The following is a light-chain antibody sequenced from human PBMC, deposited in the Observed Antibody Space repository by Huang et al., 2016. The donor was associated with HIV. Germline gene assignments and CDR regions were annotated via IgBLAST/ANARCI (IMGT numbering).Light chain of an antibody. CDR2: DAA. CDR3: QQRSNRPLT. V-gene: IGKV3-11*01. J-gene: IGKJ4*01. Sequence: EIVLTQSPATLSLSPGERATLSCRASRSVNTFLAWYQQKPRQAPRLLIYDAATRATGLPARFSGSGSGTDFTLTISSLEPEDFAVYYCQQRSNRPLTFGGGTKVEIK. CDR1: RSVNTF.